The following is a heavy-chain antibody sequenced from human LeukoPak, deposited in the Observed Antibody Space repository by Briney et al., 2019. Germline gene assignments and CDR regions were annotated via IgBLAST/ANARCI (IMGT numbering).Heavy chain of an antibody. D-gene: IGHD3-3*01. CDR2: IYTSGST. CDR1: GGSISSYY. Sequence: EXXSLTCTVSGGSISSYYWSWIRQPAGKGLEWIGRIYTSGSTNYNPYLTSRVAMSVDKSKNQFSLKLSSVTAADTAVYYCARVLHDFWSGYRDYFDYWGQGTLVTVSP. CDR3: ARVLHDFWSGYRDYFDY. J-gene: IGHJ4*02. V-gene: IGHV4-4*07.